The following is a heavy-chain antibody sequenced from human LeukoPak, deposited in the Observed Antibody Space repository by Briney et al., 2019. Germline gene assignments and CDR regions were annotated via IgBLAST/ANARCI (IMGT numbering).Heavy chain of an antibody. V-gene: IGHV1-18*01. J-gene: IGHJ4*02. Sequence: ASVKVSCKASGYTFTSYGISWVRQAPGQGLEWMGWNTAYNGNTNYAQKVQGRVTMTTDTSTSTAYMELRSLRSDDTAVYYCARGGGIVVVTDEAYDSWGQGTLVTVSS. CDR1: GYTFTSYG. CDR3: ARGGGIVVVTDEAYDS. D-gene: IGHD2-2*01. CDR2: NTAYNGNT.